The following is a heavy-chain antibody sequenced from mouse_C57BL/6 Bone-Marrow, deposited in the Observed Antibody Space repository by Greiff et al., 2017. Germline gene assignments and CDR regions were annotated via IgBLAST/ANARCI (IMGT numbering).Heavy chain of an antibody. CDR3: TTHAMDY. CDR1: GFNIKDDY. J-gene: IGHJ4*01. Sequence: VQLKESGAELVRPGASVKLSCTASGFNIKDDYMHWVKQRPEQGLEWIGWIDPENGDTEYASKFQGKATITAATSSNTAYLQLSSLTSEDTAVYYCTTHAMDYWGQGTSVTVSS. CDR2: IDPENGDT. V-gene: IGHV14-4*01.